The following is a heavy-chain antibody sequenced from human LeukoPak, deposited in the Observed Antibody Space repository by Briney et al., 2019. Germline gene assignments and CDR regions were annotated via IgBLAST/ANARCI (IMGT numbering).Heavy chain of an antibody. CDR3: AKDPVLGDY. D-gene: IGHD3-16*01. V-gene: IGHV3-74*01. CDR1: GFTFTTYW. J-gene: IGHJ4*02. Sequence: QAGGSLRLSCAASGFTFTTYWMHWVRQAPGKGLVWVSHINSDGSITSYADSVKGRFTISRDNAKNTLYLQMNSLRAEDTAVYYCAKDPVLGDYWGQGTLVTVSS. CDR2: INSDGSIT.